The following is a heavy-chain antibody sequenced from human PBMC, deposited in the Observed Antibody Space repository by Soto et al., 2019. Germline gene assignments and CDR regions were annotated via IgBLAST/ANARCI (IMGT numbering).Heavy chain of an antibody. D-gene: IGHD5-12*01. CDR3: AKESGYDNTPYFDY. CDR1: GFTFSSYG. V-gene: IGHV3-30*18. J-gene: IGHJ4*02. CDR2: ISYDGSNK. Sequence: QVQLVESGGGVVQPGRSLRLSCAASGFTFSSYGMHWVRQAPGKGLEWVAVISYDGSNKYYADSVKGRFTISRDNSKTTLYLQMNSLRAEDTAVYYCAKESGYDNTPYFDYWGQGTLVTVSS.